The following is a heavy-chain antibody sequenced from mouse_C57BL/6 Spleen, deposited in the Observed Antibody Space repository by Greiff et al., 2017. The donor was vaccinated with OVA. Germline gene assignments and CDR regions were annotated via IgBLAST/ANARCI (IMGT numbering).Heavy chain of an antibody. CDR2: IYPGDGDT. Sequence: QVQLQQSGPELVKPGASVKISCKASGYAFSSSWMNWVKQRPGKGLEWIGRIYPGDGDTNYNGKFKGKATLTADKSSSTAYMQLSSLTSEDSAVYFCAGGGRFLDYWGQGTSVTVSS. CDR3: AGGGRFLDY. V-gene: IGHV1-82*01. CDR1: GYAFSSSW. J-gene: IGHJ4*01.